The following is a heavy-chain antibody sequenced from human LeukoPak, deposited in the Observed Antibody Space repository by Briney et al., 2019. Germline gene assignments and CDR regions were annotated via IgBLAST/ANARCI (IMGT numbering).Heavy chain of an antibody. CDR2: ISYDGSNK. J-gene: IGHJ6*02. V-gene: IGHV3-30*18. CDR1: GFTFSSYG. CDR3: AKSISRGKQQLVPGGRYYYYYYGMDV. D-gene: IGHD6-13*01. Sequence: PGGFLRLSCAASGFTFSSYGMHWVRQAPGKGLEWVAVISYDGSNKYYADSVKGRFTISRDNSKNTLYLQMNSLRAEDTAVYYCAKSISRGKQQLVPGGRYYYYYYGMDVWGQGTTVTVSS.